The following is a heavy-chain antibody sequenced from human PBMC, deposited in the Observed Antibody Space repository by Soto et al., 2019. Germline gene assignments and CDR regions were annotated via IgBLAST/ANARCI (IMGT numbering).Heavy chain of an antibody. CDR3: ARVTYSSSWYVGYDNWFDP. D-gene: IGHD6-13*01. CDR1: GYTFTSYD. V-gene: IGHV1-8*01. Sequence: ASVKVSRKASGYTFTSYDINWVRQATGQGLEWMGWMNPNSGNTGYAQKFQGRVNMTRNTSISTAYMELSSLRSEDTAVYYCARVTYSSSWYVGYDNWFDPWGQGTLVTVSS. J-gene: IGHJ5*02. CDR2: MNPNSGNT.